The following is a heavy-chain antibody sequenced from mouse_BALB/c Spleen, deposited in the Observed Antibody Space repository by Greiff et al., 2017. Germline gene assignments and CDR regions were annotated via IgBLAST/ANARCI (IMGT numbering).Heavy chain of an antibody. CDR3: ARLDGIYYFDY. J-gene: IGHJ2*01. CDR2: ISYSGST. V-gene: IGHV3-2*02. CDR1: GYSITSDYA. D-gene: IGHD2-1*01. Sequence: EVMLVESGPGLVKPSQSLSLTCTVTGYSITSDYAWNWIRQFPGNKLEWMGYISYSGSTSYNPSLKSRISITRDTSKNQFFLQLNSVTTEDTATYYCARLDGIYYFDYWGQGTTLTVSS.